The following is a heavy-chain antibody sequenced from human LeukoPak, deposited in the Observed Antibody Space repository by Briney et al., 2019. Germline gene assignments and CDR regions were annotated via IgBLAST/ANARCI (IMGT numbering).Heavy chain of an antibody. CDR2: INHSGST. CDR3: AREKGDYDILTGLDY. J-gene: IGHJ4*02. CDR1: GGSFSGYY. Sequence: PSETLSLTCAVYGGSFSGYYWSWIRQPPGKGLEWIGEINHSGSTNYNPSLKSRVTISVDTSKNQFSLKLSSVTAADTAVYYCAREKGDYDILTGLDYWGQGTLVTVSS. D-gene: IGHD3-9*01. V-gene: IGHV4-34*01.